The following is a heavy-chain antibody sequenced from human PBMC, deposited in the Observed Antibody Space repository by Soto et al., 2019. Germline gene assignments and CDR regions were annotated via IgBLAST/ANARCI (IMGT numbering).Heavy chain of an antibody. D-gene: IGHD3-9*01. CDR1: GYSFSNYA. CDR3: ASPPDNYFDRPRRRAYPYYYGMDV. J-gene: IGHJ6*02. CDR2: INVDNGNT. Sequence: QVQLVQSGAEVKKPGASVKVSCKASGYSFSNYAIHWVRQAPGQGLEWMGWINVDNGNTKYSQKLQDRVTITRDTSAITVYMEVSSLRSEDTAVYYSASPPDNYFDRPRRRAYPYYYGMDVWGQVTTFTVSS. V-gene: IGHV1-3*01.